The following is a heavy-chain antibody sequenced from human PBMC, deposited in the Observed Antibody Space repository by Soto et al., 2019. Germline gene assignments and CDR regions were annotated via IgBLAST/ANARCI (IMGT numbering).Heavy chain of an antibody. V-gene: IGHV4-34*01. J-gene: IGHJ4*02. CDR3: ARGLSWVYARGFDY. D-gene: IGHD2-8*01. CDR2: INHSGST. Sequence: PSETLSLTCAVYGGSFSGYYWSWIRQPPGKGLEWIGEINHSGSTNYNPSLKSRVTISVDTSKNQFSLKLSSVTAADTAVYYCARGLSWVYARGFDYWGQGTLVTVSS. CDR1: GGSFSGYY.